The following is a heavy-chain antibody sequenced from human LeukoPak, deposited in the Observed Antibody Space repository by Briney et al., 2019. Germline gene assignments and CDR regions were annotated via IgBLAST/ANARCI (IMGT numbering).Heavy chain of an antibody. D-gene: IGHD2-15*01. V-gene: IGHV1-69*05. J-gene: IGHJ3*02. CDR1: GGTFSSYA. CDR3: ARGRGESLRIGNAFDI. Sequence: GASVKVSCKASGGTFSSYAISWVRQAPGQGLEWMGGIIPIFGTANYAQKFQGRVTITTDESTSTAYMELSSLRSEDTAVYYCARGRGESLRIGNAFDIWGQGTMVTVSS. CDR2: IIPIFGTA.